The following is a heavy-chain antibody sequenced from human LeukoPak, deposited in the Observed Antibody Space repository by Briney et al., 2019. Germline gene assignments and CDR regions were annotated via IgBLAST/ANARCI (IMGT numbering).Heavy chain of an antibody. V-gene: IGHV3-23*01. CDR3: AVRRYDFWSGYYNFDY. CDR2: ISGSGGSA. Sequence: GGSLRLSCAASGFTFSSYAMSWVRQAPGKGLEWVSAISGSGGSAYYADSVKGRFTISRDNSKNTLYLQMNSLRAEDTAAYYCAVRRYDFWSGYYNFDYWGQGTLVTVSS. D-gene: IGHD3-3*01. J-gene: IGHJ4*02. CDR1: GFTFSSYA.